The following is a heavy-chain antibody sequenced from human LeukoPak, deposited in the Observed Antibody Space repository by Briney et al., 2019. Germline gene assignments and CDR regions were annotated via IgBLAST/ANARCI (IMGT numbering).Heavy chain of an antibody. CDR2: IYYSGST. CDR1: GGSISSSSYY. Sequence: PSETLSLTCTVSGGSISSSSYYWGWIRQPPGKGLEWIGSIYYSGSTYYNPSLKSRVTISVDTSKNQFSLKLSSVTAADTAVYYCARPPDLAAPGYWGQGTLVTVSS. V-gene: IGHV4-39*07. J-gene: IGHJ4*02. D-gene: IGHD2-15*01. CDR3: ARPPDLAAPGY.